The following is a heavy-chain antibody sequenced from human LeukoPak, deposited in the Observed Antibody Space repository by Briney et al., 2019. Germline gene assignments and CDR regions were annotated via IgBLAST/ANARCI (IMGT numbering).Heavy chain of an antibody. Sequence: SETLSLTCAVYGGSFSGYYWSWIRQPPGKGLEWIGEINHSGSTNYNPSLKSRVTISVDTSKNQFSLKLSSVTAADTAVYYCASNVYDYVWGSCRQRRVDFDYWGQGTLVTVSS. V-gene: IGHV4-34*01. D-gene: IGHD3-16*02. CDR3: ASNVYDYVWGSCRQRRVDFDY. CDR1: GGSFSGYY. J-gene: IGHJ4*02. CDR2: INHSGST.